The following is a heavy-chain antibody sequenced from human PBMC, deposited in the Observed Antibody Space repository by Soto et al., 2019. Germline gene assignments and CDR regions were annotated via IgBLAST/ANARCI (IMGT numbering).Heavy chain of an antibody. D-gene: IGHD6-13*01. CDR1: GLTFSSAW. J-gene: IGHJ4*02. CDR3: TTMNGYTAPTEY. Sequence: EVHLVESGGGLVKPGGSLRLSCGGSGLTFSSAWMTWVRQAPGKGLEWVGYIKSTSDGGTTEYAALVEGRFTISRDDSENTLYLQMYSLKSEDTAVYYCTTMNGYTAPTEYWGQGTLVTVSS. CDR2: IKSTSDGGTT. V-gene: IGHV3-15*01.